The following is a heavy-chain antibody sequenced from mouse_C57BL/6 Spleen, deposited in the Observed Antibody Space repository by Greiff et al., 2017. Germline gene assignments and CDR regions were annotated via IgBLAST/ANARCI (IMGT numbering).Heavy chain of an antibody. V-gene: IGHV5-17*01. CDR2: ISSGSSTI. D-gene: IGHD2-1*01. CDR3: ARGHYGNYEEWFAY. Sequence: EVQLVESGGGLVKPGGSLKLSCAASGFTFSDYGMHWVRQAPEKGLEWVAYISSGSSTIYYADTVKGRFTISRDNAKNTLFLQMTSLRSEDTAMYYCARGHYGNYEEWFAYWGQGTLVTVSA. J-gene: IGHJ3*01. CDR1: GFTFSDYG.